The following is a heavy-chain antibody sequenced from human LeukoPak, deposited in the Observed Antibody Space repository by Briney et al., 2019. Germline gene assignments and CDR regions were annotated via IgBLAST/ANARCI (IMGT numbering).Heavy chain of an antibody. J-gene: IGHJ5*02. CDR1: GYTFTSYD. CDR3: TRGQAYFRFDP. D-gene: IGHD2-21*01. V-gene: IGHV1-8*01. CDR2: MNPNSGNT. Sequence: ASVTVSFTASGYTFTSYDINWVRQATGQGLEWMGWMNPNSGNTGYAQKFQGRVTMTRNTPKSTAYMELSSLRSEDTAVYYCTRGQAYFRFDPWGQGTLVTVSS.